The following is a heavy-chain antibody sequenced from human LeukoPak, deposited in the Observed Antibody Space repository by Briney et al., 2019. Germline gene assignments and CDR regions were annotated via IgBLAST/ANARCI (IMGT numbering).Heavy chain of an antibody. CDR1: GFTFSSYA. Sequence: GGSLRLSCAASGFTFSSYAMSWVRQAPGHGLEWVSAISGSGASTYYADSVKGRFTISRDNSKNTLYVQMNSLRAEDTAVYYCAKSQFGGVFDGFDIWGQGTMVTVSS. D-gene: IGHD3-16*01. J-gene: IGHJ3*02. V-gene: IGHV3-23*01. CDR2: ISGSGAST. CDR3: AKSQFGGVFDGFDI.